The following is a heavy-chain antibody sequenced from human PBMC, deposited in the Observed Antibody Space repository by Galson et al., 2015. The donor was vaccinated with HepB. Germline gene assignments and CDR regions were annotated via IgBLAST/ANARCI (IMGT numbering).Heavy chain of an antibody. CDR3: AKDITMPRGVLGPSDS. Sequence: SLRLSCAASGFTFSSSAMTWVRQAPGKGLEWVSAISGSGGSTYHADSVKGRFTISRDNSKNTLYLQMNSLRAEDTAVYHCAKDITMPRGVLGPSDSWGQGTLVTVSS. J-gene: IGHJ4*02. CDR2: ISGSGGST. D-gene: IGHD3-10*01. CDR1: GFTFSSSA. V-gene: IGHV3-23*01.